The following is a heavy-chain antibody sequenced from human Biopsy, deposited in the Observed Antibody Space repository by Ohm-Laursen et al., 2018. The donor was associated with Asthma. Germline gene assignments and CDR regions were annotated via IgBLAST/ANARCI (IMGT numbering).Heavy chain of an antibody. V-gene: IGHV3-53*01. Sequence: SLRLSCAASGFAVSRDYMFWDRRAPGKGLEWFSVIYSGGTSHTADSVRGRFTISRDYSKNTLYLQMHSLRAEDTAVYYCARGDSSNWSHYYFDYWGQGTLVTVSS. CDR1: GFAVSRDY. CDR3: ARGDSSNWSHYYFDY. D-gene: IGHD3-22*01. J-gene: IGHJ4*02. CDR2: IYSGGTS.